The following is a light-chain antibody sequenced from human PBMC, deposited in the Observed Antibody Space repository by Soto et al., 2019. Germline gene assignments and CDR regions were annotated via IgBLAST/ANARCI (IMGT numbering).Light chain of an antibody. J-gene: IGKJ1*01. CDR2: GAS. Sequence: IVLTQSPXXLXLXXXXRHTLSLRASQSVSSYLAWYQQKPGRAPRLLIYGASTRATGIPDRFSGSGSGTDFTLTISRLEPEDSAVYYCQQYGYTPRTFGQGTKVDIK. CDR3: QQYGYTPRT. CDR1: QSVSSY. V-gene: IGKV3-20*01.